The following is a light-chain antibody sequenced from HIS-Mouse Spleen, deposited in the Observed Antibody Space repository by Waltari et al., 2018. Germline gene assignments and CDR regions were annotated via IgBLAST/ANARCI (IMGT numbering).Light chain of an antibody. J-gene: IGLJ2*01. CDR2: GNS. CDR3: QSYDSSLSGYVV. V-gene: IGLV1-40*01. CDR1: SSNIGAGYD. Sequence: HSVLTQPPSVSGAPWQRVTISCTGSSSNIGAGYDVPWYQQLPGTAPKLLIYGNSNRPAGVPDRFSGSKSGTSASLAITGLQAEDEADYYCQSYDSSLSGYVVFGGGTKLTVL.